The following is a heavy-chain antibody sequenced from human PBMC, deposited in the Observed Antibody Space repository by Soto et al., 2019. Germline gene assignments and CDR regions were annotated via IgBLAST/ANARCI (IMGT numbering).Heavy chain of an antibody. Sequence: SETLSLTCTVSGGSISSGDSYWSSIRQSPXKGLEWIGYTYYSGSPFYNPSLASRVTISVDTSKNQFSLKLNSVTAADTAVYYCAREGAASYSYYYGTDVWGQGTTVTVSS. J-gene: IGHJ6*02. CDR1: GGSISSGDSY. CDR3: AREGAASYSYYYGTDV. CDR2: TYYSGSP. D-gene: IGHD3-16*01. V-gene: IGHV4-30-4*01.